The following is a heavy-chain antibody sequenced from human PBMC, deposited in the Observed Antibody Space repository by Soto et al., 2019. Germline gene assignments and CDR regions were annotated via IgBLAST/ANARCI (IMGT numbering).Heavy chain of an antibody. D-gene: IGHD3-16*02. CDR1: GGTFSSYT. CDR2: IIPILGIA. CDR3: AREARITFGGVIVTPFQL. Sequence: QVQLVQSGAEVKKPGSSVKVSCKASGGTFSSYTISWVRQAPGQGLEWMGRIIPILGIANYAQKFQGRVTITADKSTSTAYMELSSLRSEDTAVYYCAREARITFGGVIVTPFQLWGQCTLVTVSS. V-gene: IGHV1-69*08. J-gene: IGHJ1*01.